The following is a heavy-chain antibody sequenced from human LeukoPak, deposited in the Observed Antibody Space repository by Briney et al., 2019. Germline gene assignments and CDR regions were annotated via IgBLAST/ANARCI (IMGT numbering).Heavy chain of an antibody. CDR2: ISGSGGST. J-gene: IGHJ4*02. D-gene: IGHD3-9*01. CDR1: GFTFSSYA. Sequence: GGSLRLSCAASGFTFSSYAMSWARQAPGKGLEWVSAISGSGGSTYYADSVKGRFTISRDNSKNTLYLEMNSLRAEDTAVYYCARDILTGYQPYFDYWGQGTLVTVSS. V-gene: IGHV3-23*01. CDR3: ARDILTGYQPYFDY.